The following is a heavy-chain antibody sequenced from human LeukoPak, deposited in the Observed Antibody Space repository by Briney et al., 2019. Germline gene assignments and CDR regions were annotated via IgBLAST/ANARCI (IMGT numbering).Heavy chain of an antibody. CDR1: GYTLTELS. Sequence: ASVKVSCKVSGYTLTELSLHWVRQAPGKGLEWMGGFDPEDGETIYAQKFQGGVTMTEDTSTDTAYMELSSLRSEDTAVYYCATYAVPAAAYYYYYYMDVWGKGTTVTVSS. V-gene: IGHV1-24*01. D-gene: IGHD2-2*01. J-gene: IGHJ6*03. CDR3: ATYAVPAAAYYYYYYMDV. CDR2: FDPEDGET.